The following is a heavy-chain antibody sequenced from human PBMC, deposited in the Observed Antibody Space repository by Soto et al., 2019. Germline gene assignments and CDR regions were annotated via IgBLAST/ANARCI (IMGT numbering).Heavy chain of an antibody. CDR3: ARSGKAGITVVGPIDY. CDR2: INGGNGDT. CDR1: EYFTSYA. Sequence: QVQLVQSGAEVKKPGASVKVSCKASEYFTSYAMNWVRQAPGQRLEWMGWINGGNGDTKYSQKFQGRLTFTRDTSASTAYMVLSSLGSEDTAVYYCARSGKAGITVVGPIDYWGQGTLVTVSS. V-gene: IGHV1-3*01. J-gene: IGHJ4*02. D-gene: IGHD6-19*01.